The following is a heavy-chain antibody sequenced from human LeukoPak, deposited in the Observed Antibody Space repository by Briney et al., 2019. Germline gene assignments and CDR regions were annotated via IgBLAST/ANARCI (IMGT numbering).Heavy chain of an antibody. V-gene: IGHV3-30*03. CDR2: ISYDGSNK. J-gene: IGHJ4*02. CDR1: GFTFSSYG. D-gene: IGHD3-16*02. Sequence: PGGSLRLSCAASGFTFSSYGMHWVRQAPGKGLEWVAVISYDGSNKYYADSVKGRFTISRDNSKNTLYLQMNSLRAEDTAVYYCARGGVWGSYRGLGYWGQGTLVTVSS. CDR3: ARGGVWGSYRGLGY.